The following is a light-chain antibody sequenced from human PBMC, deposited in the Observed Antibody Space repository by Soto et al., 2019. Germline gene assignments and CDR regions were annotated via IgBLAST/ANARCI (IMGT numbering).Light chain of an antibody. J-gene: IGLJ2*01. V-gene: IGLV2-14*01. CDR3: SSLAGRRVLV. CDR2: EVS. Sequence: QSALTQPASVSGSPGQSITISCTGTSSDVGAYNYVSWYQQHPGKPPQLIIYEVSDRPSGVSNRFSGSKSGNTASLTISGLEVEEGAVYYCSSLAGRRVLVLGGGTKPTV. CDR1: SSDVGAYNY.